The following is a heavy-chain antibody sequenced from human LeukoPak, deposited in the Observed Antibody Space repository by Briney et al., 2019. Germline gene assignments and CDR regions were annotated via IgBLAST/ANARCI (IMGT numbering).Heavy chain of an antibody. CDR1: GYSFTSYW. CDR3: ARVLDYYDSTNAFDI. J-gene: IGHJ3*02. Sequence: GESLKISCKGSGYSFTSYWIGWVRQIPGKGLEWMGIIYPGDSDTRYSPSFQGQVTISADKSISTAYLQWSSLKASDTAMYYCARVLDYYDSTNAFDIWGQGTMVTVSS. V-gene: IGHV5-51*01. CDR2: IYPGDSDT. D-gene: IGHD3-22*01.